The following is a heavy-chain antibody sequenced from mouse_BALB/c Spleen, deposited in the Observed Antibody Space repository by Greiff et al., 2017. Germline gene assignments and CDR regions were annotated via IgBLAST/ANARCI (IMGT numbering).Heavy chain of an antibody. D-gene: IGHD1-1*01. CDR2: ISSGSSTI. CDR3: ARKGGTTVVDWYFDV. V-gene: IGHV5-17*02. Sequence: EVMLVESGGGLVQPGGSRKLSCAASGFTFSSFGMHWVRQAPEKGLEWVAYISSGSSTIYYADTVKGRFTISRDNPKNTLFLQMTSLRSEDTAMYYCARKGGTTVVDWYFDVWGAGTTVTVSS. J-gene: IGHJ1*01. CDR1: GFTFSSFG.